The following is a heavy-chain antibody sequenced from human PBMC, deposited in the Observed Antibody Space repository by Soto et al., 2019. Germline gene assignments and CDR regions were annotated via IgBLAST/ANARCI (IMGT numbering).Heavy chain of an antibody. J-gene: IGHJ4*02. V-gene: IGHV1-8*01. CDR3: ASAIRSSGYYYAFDY. CDR1: GYTFTSYD. Sequence: RASVKVSCKASGYTFTSYDINWVRQATGQGLEWMGWMNPNSGNTGYAQKFQGRVTMTRDTSISTAYMELSSLRSEDTAVYYCASAIRSSGYYYAFDYWGQGTLVTVSS. D-gene: IGHD3-22*01. CDR2: MNPNSGNT.